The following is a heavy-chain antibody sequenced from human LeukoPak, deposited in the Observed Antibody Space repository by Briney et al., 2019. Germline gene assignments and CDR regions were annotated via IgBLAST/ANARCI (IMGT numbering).Heavy chain of an antibody. D-gene: IGHD4-23*01. V-gene: IGHV1-46*01. CDR1: GYTFTSNY. J-gene: IGHJ3*02. CDR2: ISPSGGST. CDR3: ARYGGSRAFDI. Sequence: GASVKVSCKAFGYTFTSNYMHWVRQAPGQGPEWMGVISPSGGSTTYAQKFQGRVTLTRDMSTSTDYLELSSLRSEDTAVYYCARYGGSRAFDIWGQGTMVTVSS.